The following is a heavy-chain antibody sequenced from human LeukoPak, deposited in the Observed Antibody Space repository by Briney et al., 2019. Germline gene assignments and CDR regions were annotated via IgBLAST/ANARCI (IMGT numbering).Heavy chain of an antibody. D-gene: IGHD3-10*01. CDR3: AKVRVMLINDDAFDV. Sequence: GGSLRLSCAASGFTVGSYAIHWVRQAPGKGLEWVAGLSHDGETEYYADSVRGRFTISRDNSRNTLYLQMSSLGPEDTAMYYCAKVRVMLINDDAFDVWGRGTLVTVSS. CDR2: LSHDGETE. CDR1: GFTVGSYA. V-gene: IGHV3-30*18. J-gene: IGHJ3*01.